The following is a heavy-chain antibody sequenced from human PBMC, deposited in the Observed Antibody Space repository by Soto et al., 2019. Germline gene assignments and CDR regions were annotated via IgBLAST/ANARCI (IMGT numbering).Heavy chain of an antibody. J-gene: IGHJ4*02. V-gene: IGHV3-30-3*01. D-gene: IGHD3-22*01. Sequence: SLRLSCAASEVKCGNHAMRWVLQAPGKGLEWVAVISYDGSNKYYADSVKGRFTISRDNSKNTLYLQMNSLRAEDTAVYYCARGITMTTADYWGQGTLVSVSS. CDR3: ARGITMTTADY. CDR2: ISYDGSNK. CDR1: EVKCGNHA.